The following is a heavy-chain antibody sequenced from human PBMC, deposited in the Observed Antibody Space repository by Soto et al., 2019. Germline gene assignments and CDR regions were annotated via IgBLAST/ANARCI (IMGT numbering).Heavy chain of an antibody. CDR2: MSYDGTNE. CDR3: GKDLHHSSGYFFTVRLNAMDV. J-gene: IGHJ6*01. D-gene: IGHD3-22*01. Sequence: GGSLRLSCAASGFTFSSYAMQWVRQAPGKGLEWVALMSYDGTNEYYADSVKGRFTISRDNSKNILFLQINSLRAEDTAAYYCGKDLHHSSGYFFTVRLNAMDVWGQGTTVTVSS. CDR1: GFTFSSYA. V-gene: IGHV3-30*18.